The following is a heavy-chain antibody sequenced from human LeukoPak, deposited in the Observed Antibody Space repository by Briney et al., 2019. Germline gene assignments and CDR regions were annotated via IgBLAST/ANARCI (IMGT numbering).Heavy chain of an antibody. Sequence: GGSLRLSCAASGFTFSSYAMSWVRQAPGKGLEWVSAISGSGGSTYYADSVKGRFTISRDNSKNTLYLQMNSLRADDTAVYYCAKEEGYFDWSLAVYYYYYMDVWGKGTTVTISS. J-gene: IGHJ6*03. D-gene: IGHD3-9*01. CDR2: ISGSGGST. V-gene: IGHV3-23*01. CDR3: AKEEGYFDWSLAVYYYYYMDV. CDR1: GFTFSSYA.